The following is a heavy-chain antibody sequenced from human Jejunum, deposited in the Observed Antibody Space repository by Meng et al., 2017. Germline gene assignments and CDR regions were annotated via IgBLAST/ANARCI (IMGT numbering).Heavy chain of an antibody. V-gene: IGHV4-39*01. CDR2: INYSGNT. Sequence: QLQLQASGPGLVKPSETLSLTCTVSGCSISSSNYYWGWLRQPPGKGLEWIGSINYSGNTYQNPSLKSRGTISVDTSKNQFSLTVSSVTAADTAVYYCARHLGHGDGLKIGSDYWGQGTLVTVSS. D-gene: IGHD4-17*01. CDR3: ARHLGHGDGLKIGSDY. J-gene: IGHJ4*02. CDR1: GCSISSSNYY.